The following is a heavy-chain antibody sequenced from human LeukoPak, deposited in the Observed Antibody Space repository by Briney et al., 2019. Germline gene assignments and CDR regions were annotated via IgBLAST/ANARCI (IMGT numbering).Heavy chain of an antibody. D-gene: IGHD3-10*01. J-gene: IGHJ4*02. CDR3: AKGDGSGSYRWAYFDY. CDR2: ISYDGSNT. V-gene: IGHV3-30*18. CDR1: GFTFSSYA. Sequence: PGGSLRLSCAGSGFTFSSYAMHWVRQAPGKGLEWVAVISYDGSNTYYADSVEGRFTISRDNSNNTLYLQMSSLRAEDTAVYYCAKGDGSGSYRWAYFDYWGQGTLVTVSS.